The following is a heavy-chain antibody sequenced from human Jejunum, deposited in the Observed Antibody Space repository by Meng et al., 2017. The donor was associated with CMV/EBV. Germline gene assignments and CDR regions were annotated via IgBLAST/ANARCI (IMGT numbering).Heavy chain of an antibody. CDR3: ARDQPVAAADY. J-gene: IGHJ4*02. V-gene: IGHV3-48*03. D-gene: IGHD6-13*01. CDR1: GFTFSRYE. CDR2: ISTSGSTT. Sequence: AASGFTFSRYEMNWVRQAPGRGLEWVSFISTSGSTTYYADSVKGRFTISRDNAKNSLYLQMNSLRAEDTGIYYCARDQPVAAADYWGQGTLVTVSS.